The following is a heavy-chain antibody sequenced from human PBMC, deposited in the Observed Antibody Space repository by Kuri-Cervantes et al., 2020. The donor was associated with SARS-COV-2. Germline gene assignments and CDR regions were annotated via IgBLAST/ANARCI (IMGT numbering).Heavy chain of an antibody. D-gene: IGHD6-19*01. Sequence: GESLKISCAASGFTFSSYGMHWVRQAPGKGLEWVAFIRYDGSNKYYADSVKGRFTISRDNSKNTLYLQMNSLRAEDTAVYYCARVPQGVAGSAFDIWGQGTMVTVSS. CDR1: GFTFSSYG. V-gene: IGHV3-30*02. J-gene: IGHJ3*02. CDR2: IRYDGSNK. CDR3: ARVPQGVAGSAFDI.